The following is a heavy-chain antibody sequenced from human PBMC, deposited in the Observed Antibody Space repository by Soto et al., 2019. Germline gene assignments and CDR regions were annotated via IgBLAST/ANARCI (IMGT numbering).Heavy chain of an antibody. Sequence: QVQLQESGPGLAKPSQTVSLTCTVSGASLTSGDYYWTWIRQVPGKDLEWIGYIFHTGTTFYTPSLKSRVLVSIDTSDNYFSLNLNSVTAADTAVYYCARGLGYDSNGRFLAAFDIWGHGTLVTVSA. CDR3: ARGLGYDSNGRFLAAFDI. J-gene: IGHJ3*02. D-gene: IGHD3-22*01. V-gene: IGHV4-31*03. CDR2: IFHTGTT. CDR1: GASLTSGDYY.